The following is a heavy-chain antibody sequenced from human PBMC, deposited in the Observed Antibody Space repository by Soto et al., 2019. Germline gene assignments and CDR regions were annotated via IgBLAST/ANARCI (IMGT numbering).Heavy chain of an antibody. CDR3: ARPPQVPRSYYYYGMDV. D-gene: IGHD3-10*01. CDR2: ISADNGNK. J-gene: IGHJ6*02. CDR1: GYTFTSYG. Sequence: QVQLVQSGAEVKKPGASVMVSCKASGYTFTSYGISWVRQAPGQGLEWMGWISADNGNKNYAQKVQGRFTMTTDTSTSTAYMELRSLRSDDTAVYYCARPPQVPRSYYYYGMDVWGQGTTVTVSS. V-gene: IGHV1-18*01.